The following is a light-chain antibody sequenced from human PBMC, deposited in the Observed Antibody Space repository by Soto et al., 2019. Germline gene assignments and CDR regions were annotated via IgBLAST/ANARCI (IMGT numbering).Light chain of an antibody. V-gene: IGKV3-15*01. Sequence: IGMTQSPATLSVSPGERATLSCRASQTIYSNVAWYQQRPGQPPRLLIYRASSRATGIPARLSGSGSGTEFTLTINSLQSEDFAVYYCQQYQNLWTFGQGTKVEIK. CDR2: RAS. CDR1: QTIYSN. J-gene: IGKJ1*01. CDR3: QQYQNLWT.